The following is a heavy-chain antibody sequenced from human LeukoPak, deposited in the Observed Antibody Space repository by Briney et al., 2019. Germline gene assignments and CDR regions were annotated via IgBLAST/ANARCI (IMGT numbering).Heavy chain of an antibody. CDR2: IIPIFGAA. CDR3: ARGSDTRPQYYYYYSGMDV. J-gene: IGHJ6*04. D-gene: IGHD5-18*01. CDR1: GGTFSSYA. Sequence: SVKVSCKASGGTFSSYAISWVRQAPGQGLEWMGGIIPIFGAANYAQKFQGRVTITADESTSTAYMELSSLRSEDTAVYYCARGSDTRPQYYYYYSGMDVWGKGTTVTVSS. V-gene: IGHV1-69*13.